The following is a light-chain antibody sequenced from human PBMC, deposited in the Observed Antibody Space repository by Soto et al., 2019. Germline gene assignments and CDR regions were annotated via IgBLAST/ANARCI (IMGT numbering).Light chain of an antibody. CDR2: DVS. Sequence: QSALTQPPSVSGSPRQSVSISCTGSSSDVGAYNYVSWYQQHPGEAPKLMIYDVSRRPSGVPDRFSGSKSGNTASLTISGLQAEGEADYYCCSLAGSYTVIFGGGTKLTVL. CDR3: CSLAGSYTVI. CDR1: SSDVGAYNY. V-gene: IGLV2-11*01. J-gene: IGLJ2*01.